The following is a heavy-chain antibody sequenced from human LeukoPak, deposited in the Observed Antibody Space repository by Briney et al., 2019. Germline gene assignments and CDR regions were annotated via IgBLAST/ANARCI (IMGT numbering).Heavy chain of an antibody. J-gene: IGHJ2*01. CDR1: GFTFSSYA. D-gene: IGHD7-27*01. CDR2: ISGSGGST. V-gene: IGHV3-23*01. Sequence: TGGSLRLSCAASGFTFSSYAMSWVRQAPGKGLEWVSAISGSGGSTYYADSAQGRFTLSRDNSKNTLSLQMNSLRVEDTAVYYCAKEASWGNWYFDFWGRGTLVIVSS. CDR3: AKEASWGNWYFDF.